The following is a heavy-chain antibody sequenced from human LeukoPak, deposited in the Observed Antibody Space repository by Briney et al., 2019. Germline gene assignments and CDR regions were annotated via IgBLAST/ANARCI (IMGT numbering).Heavy chain of an antibody. J-gene: IGHJ6*03. CDR2: IDPNSGDT. CDR3: AREVPAATFYYYYMDV. V-gene: IGHV1-2*02. D-gene: IGHD2-2*01. Sequence: GASMKVSCKASGYTFTGYYIHWVRQAPGHRLQWMGWIDPNSGDTKYVQKFQGRVTMTRDTSISTAYMDLSSLRSDDTAMYYCAREVPAATFYYYYMDVWGKGTTVTVSS. CDR1: GYTFTGYY.